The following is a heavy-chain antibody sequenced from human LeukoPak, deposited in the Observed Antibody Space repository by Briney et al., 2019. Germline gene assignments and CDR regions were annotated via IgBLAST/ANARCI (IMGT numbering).Heavy chain of an antibody. D-gene: IGHD1-1*01. CDR2: ISGSGINT. J-gene: IGHJ4*02. Sequence: PGGSLRLSCAASGFTFGSCAMNWVRQAPGKGLEWVSTISGSGINTYYADSVKGRFTISRDNSKNTVYLEMNSLRAEDTALYYCTKDQIAYNKAGDYWGQGTLVTVSS. V-gene: IGHV3-23*01. CDR1: GFTFGSCA. CDR3: TKDQIAYNKAGDY.